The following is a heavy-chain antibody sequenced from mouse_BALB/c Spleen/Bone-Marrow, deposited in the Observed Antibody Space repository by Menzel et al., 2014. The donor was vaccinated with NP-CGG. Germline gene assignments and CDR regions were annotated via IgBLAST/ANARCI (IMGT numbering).Heavy chain of an antibody. Sequence: VQLQQSGAELVKPGASVKLSCKASGYTFTSYWMHWVKQRPGQGLEWIGEIDPSDSYTNYNQKFKGKATLTVDKSSSTAYMQLSSLTSEDSAVYYCARGLYGNSGYWGQGNTLTVSS. D-gene: IGHD2-1*01. CDR2: IDPSDSYT. CDR3: ARGLYGNSGY. J-gene: IGHJ2*01. CDR1: GYTFTSYW. V-gene: IGHV1-69*02.